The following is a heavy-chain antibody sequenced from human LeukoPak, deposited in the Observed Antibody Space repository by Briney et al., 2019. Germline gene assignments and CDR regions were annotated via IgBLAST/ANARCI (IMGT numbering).Heavy chain of an antibody. D-gene: IGHD6-19*01. V-gene: IGHV3-23*01. CDR1: GFTFSSYA. J-gene: IGHJ4*02. CDR2: VSDGGGGT. Sequence: GGSLRLSCAASGFTFSSYAMNGVRQAPGKGLEWVSGVSDGGGGTYYADAVKGRFTISRDNSKNTLYLQMNSLRAGDTALYYCAKAYSSGPRGYFDYWGQGTLVTVSS. CDR3: AKAYSSGPRGYFDY.